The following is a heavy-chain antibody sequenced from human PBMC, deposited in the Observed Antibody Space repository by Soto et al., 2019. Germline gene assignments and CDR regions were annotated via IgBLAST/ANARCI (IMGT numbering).Heavy chain of an antibody. V-gene: IGHV4-59*01. D-gene: IGHD3-22*01. J-gene: IGHJ4*02. CDR3: ARVGQEDSSGYRYYFDY. Sequence: QVQLQESGPGLVKPSETLSLTCTVSGGSISSYYWSWIRQPPGKGLEWIGYIYYSGSTNYNPSLKSRVTISVDTSKNQCSLKLSSVTAADTAVYYCARVGQEDSSGYRYYFDYWGQGTLVTVSS. CDR2: IYYSGST. CDR1: GGSISSYY.